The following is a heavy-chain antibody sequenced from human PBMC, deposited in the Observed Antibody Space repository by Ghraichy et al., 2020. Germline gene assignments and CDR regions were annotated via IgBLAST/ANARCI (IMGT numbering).Heavy chain of an antibody. CDR1: GGSISSYY. V-gene: IGHV4-59*01. D-gene: IGHD5-18*01. J-gene: IGHJ4*02. CDR3: ARELTAMAEFDY. CDR2: IYYSGST. Sequence: SETLSLTCTVSGGSISSYYWSWIRQPPGKGLEWIGYIYYSGSTNYNPSLKSRVTISVDTSKNQFSLKLSSVTAADTAVYYCARELTAMAEFDYWGQGTLVTVSS.